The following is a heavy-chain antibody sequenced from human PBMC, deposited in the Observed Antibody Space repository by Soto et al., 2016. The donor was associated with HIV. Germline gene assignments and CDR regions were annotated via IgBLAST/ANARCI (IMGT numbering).Heavy chain of an antibody. Sequence: EVQLVESGGGVVRPGGSLRLSCAASGFTFDDYGMSWVRQAPGKGLKWVSGINWNGGSTSYADSVKGRFTISRDNAKNSLYLQMNSLRAEDTALYYCARDRGYYYGSGSSKAVYYYGMDVWGQGTTVTVSS. CDR1: GFTFDDYG. CDR3: ARDRGYYYGSGSSKAVYYYGMDV. J-gene: IGHJ6*02. CDR2: INWNGGST. D-gene: IGHD3-10*01. V-gene: IGHV3-20*04.